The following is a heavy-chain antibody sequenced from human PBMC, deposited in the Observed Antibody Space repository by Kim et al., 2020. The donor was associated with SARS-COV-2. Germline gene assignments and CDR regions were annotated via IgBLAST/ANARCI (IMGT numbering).Heavy chain of an antibody. J-gene: IGHJ4*02. CDR3: ARAISSTWLVIRHFDY. CDR1: GGSISSGDYY. CDR2: IYYSGST. V-gene: IGHV4-30-4*01. D-gene: IGHD6-19*01. Sequence: SETLSLTCTVSGGSISSGDYYWSWIRQPPGKGLEWIGYIYYSGSTYYNPSLKSRVTISVDTSKNQFSLKPSSVTAADTAVYYCARAISSTWLVIRHFDYWGQGTLVTVSS.